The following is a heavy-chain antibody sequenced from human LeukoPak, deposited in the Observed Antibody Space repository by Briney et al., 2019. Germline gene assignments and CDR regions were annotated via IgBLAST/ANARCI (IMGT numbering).Heavy chain of an antibody. V-gene: IGHV1-18*01. CDR3: ARNSEWLDYYYYYYMDV. D-gene: IGHD6-19*01. Sequence: GASVKVSCKASGYTFTSYGISWVRQAPGQGLEWMGWISAYNGNTNYAQKLQGRVTMTTDTSTSTAYMELRSLRSDDTAVYYCARNSEWLDYYYYYYMDVWGKGTTVTVSS. CDR2: ISAYNGNT. J-gene: IGHJ6*03. CDR1: GYTFTSYG.